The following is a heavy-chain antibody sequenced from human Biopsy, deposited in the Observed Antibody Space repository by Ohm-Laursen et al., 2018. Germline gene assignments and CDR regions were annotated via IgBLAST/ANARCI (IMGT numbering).Heavy chain of an antibody. Sequence: ASSVKVSCKAPGGTFSNYGVNWVRQAPGQGLEWLGGKIPILGTGNYAQKFQDRATVAADTSTSTATMELRSLRSDDTAVYYCATKLTGYFHHWGQGTLVIVSS. CDR1: GGTFSNYG. V-gene: IGHV1-69*06. J-gene: IGHJ1*01. CDR3: ATKLTGYFHH. D-gene: IGHD3-9*01. CDR2: KIPILGTG.